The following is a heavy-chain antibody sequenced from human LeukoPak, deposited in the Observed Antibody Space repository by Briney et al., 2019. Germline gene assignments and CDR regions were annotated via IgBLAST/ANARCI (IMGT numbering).Heavy chain of an antibody. D-gene: IGHD3/OR15-3a*01. J-gene: IGHJ4*02. Sequence: SQTLSLTCTVSGGSISSDDYYWSWIRQHPGKGLEWIGYIYYSGSTYYNPSLKSRVTISVDTSKNQFSLKLSSVTAADTAVYYCAREKIFGPSYFFDYWGQGALVTVSS. CDR2: IYYSGST. CDR3: AREKIFGPSYFFDY. CDR1: GGSISSDDYY. V-gene: IGHV4-31*03.